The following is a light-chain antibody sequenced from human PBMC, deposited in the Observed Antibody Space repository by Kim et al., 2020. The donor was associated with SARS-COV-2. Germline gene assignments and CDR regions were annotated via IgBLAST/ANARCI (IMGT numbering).Light chain of an antibody. J-gene: IGKJ1*01. CDR1: QSVSNN. V-gene: IGKV3-15*01. CDR2: ATS. CDR3: QQYNHWPQT. Sequence: SPGEKATLSCRASQSVSNNLAWYQQKSGQAPRLLIYATSARATGIPARFSGSGSGTEFTLTISSLQTEDLAVYYCQQYNHWPQTFGQGTKVDIK.